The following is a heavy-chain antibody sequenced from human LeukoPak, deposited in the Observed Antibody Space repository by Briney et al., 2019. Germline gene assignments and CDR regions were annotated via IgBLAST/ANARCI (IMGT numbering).Heavy chain of an antibody. J-gene: IGHJ3*02. CDR1: GFTFRNYA. CDR2: ITGSGGST. Sequence: GGSLRLSCAASGFTFRNYAMGWVRQAPGKGLEWVSAITGSGGSTYYADSVKGRFTISRDNSKNTLYLQMNSLRAEDTAVYYCAKVVAAEIDAFDIWGQGTMVTVSS. V-gene: IGHV3-23*01. CDR3: AKVVAAEIDAFDI. D-gene: IGHD2-15*01.